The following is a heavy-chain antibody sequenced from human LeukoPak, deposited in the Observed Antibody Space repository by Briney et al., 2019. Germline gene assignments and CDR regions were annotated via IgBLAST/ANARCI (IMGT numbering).Heavy chain of an antibody. CDR2: INHSGST. V-gene: IGHV4-34*01. CDR1: GGSFSGYY. Sequence: SETLSLTCAVYGGSFSGYYWSWIRQPPGKGLEWIGEINHSGSTNYNPSLKSRVTISVDTSKNQFSLKLSSVTAAGTAVYYCARRGRGYSYGSEDYWGQGTLVTVSS. J-gene: IGHJ4*02. CDR3: ARRGRGYSYGSEDY. D-gene: IGHD5-18*01.